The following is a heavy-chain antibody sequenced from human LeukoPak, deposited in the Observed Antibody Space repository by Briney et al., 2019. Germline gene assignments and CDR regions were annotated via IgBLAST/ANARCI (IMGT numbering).Heavy chain of an antibody. CDR3: ARQIRTTTDYFDY. CDR1: GISFGDYA. J-gene: IGHJ4*02. CDR2: IRSKAYGGTT. V-gene: IGHV3-49*04. Sequence: GGSLRLSCTASGISFGDYAMSWVRQAPGKGLEWVGFIRSKAYGGTTVYAASVKGRFTISRDDSKSIAYLQMNSLKTEDTAVYFCARQIRTTTDYFDYWGQGTLVTVSS. D-gene: IGHD4-17*01.